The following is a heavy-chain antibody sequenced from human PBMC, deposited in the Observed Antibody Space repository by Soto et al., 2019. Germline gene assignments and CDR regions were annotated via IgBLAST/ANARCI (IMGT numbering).Heavy chain of an antibody. J-gene: IGHJ4*02. D-gene: IGHD6-25*01. Sequence: GGSLRLSCAASGFTFSSYAMIWVRQAPGKGLEWVSAISGSGGSTYYADSVKGRFTISRDNPKNTLYLQMNSLRAEDTAVYYCAKGAGPRLIAAASGRLFDYWGQGTLVTVSS. CDR1: GFTFSSYA. CDR3: AKGAGPRLIAAASGRLFDY. V-gene: IGHV3-23*01. CDR2: ISGSGGST.